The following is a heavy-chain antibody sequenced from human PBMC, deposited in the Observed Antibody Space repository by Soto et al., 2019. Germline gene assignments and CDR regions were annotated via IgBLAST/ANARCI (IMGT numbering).Heavy chain of an antibody. J-gene: IGHJ5*02. CDR2: IYHSGST. D-gene: IGHD6-13*01. V-gene: IGHV4-4*02. CDR1: GGSISSSNW. Sequence: SETLSLTCAVSGGSISSSNWWSWVRQPPGKGLEWIGEIYHSGSTNYNPSLKCRVTISVDKSKNQFSLKLSSVTAADTAVYYCARDPTIAAAGMGPWGQGTLVTVSS. CDR3: ARDPTIAAAGMGP.